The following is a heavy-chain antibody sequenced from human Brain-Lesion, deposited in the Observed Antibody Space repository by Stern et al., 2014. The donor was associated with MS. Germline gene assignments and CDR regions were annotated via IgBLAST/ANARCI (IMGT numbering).Heavy chain of an antibody. D-gene: IGHD5-18*01. Sequence: VQLVESGPEVKKPGSSGQVSCKASGGTFGTYPITWLRQAPGQGLEWMGRIIPIFGSPNYAQKFQGRVTITADRSTTTVYMKLSSLKSDDAAVYYCAKDGPALVTNWFDPWGRGTRVTVSS. CDR3: AKDGPALVTNWFDP. V-gene: IGHV1-69*06. CDR1: GGTFGTYP. J-gene: IGHJ5*02. CDR2: IIPIFGSP.